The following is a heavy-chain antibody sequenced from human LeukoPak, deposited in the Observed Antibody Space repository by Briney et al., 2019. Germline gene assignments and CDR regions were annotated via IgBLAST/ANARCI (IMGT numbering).Heavy chain of an antibody. D-gene: IGHD2-15*01. CDR2: IYYSGST. Sequence: SGTLSLTCTVSGGSISSSSYYWGWIRQPPGKGLEWIGSIYYSGSTYYNPSLKSRVTISVDTSKNQFSLKLSSVTAADTAVYYCARRPTCSGGSCYSGFDYWGQGTLVTVSS. CDR1: GGSISSSSYY. CDR3: ARRPTCSGGSCYSGFDY. V-gene: IGHV4-39*01. J-gene: IGHJ4*02.